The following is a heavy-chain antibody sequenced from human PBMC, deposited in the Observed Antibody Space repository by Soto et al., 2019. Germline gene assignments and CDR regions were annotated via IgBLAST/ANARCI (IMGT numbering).Heavy chain of an antibody. Sequence: GGSLRLSCTASGFTFGDYAMSWVRQAPGKGLEWVGFIRSKAYGGTTEYAASVKGRFTISRDDPKSIAYLQMNSLKTEDTAVYYCTSLDGSGGSGYYWGQGTLVTVSS. CDR3: TSLDGSGGSGYY. V-gene: IGHV3-49*04. CDR1: GFTFGDYA. CDR2: IRSKAYGGTT. J-gene: IGHJ4*02. D-gene: IGHD2-15*01.